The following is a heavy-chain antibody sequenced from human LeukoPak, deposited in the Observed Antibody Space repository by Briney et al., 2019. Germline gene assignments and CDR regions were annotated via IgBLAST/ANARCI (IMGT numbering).Heavy chain of an antibody. CDR1: GGSISSSSYY. D-gene: IGHD1-26*01. CDR2: IYYSGST. CDR3: ARGLGLDIDY. J-gene: IGHJ4*02. Sequence: SETLSLTCTVSGGSISSSSYYWGWIRQPPGKGLEWIGSIYYSGSTYYNPSLKSRVTISVDTSKNQFSLKLSSVTAADTAVYYCARGLGLDIDYWGQGTLVTVSS. V-gene: IGHV4-39*01.